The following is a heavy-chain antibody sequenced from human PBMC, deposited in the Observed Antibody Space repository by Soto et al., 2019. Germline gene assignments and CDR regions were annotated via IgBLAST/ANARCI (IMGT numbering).Heavy chain of an antibody. Sequence: EVQLMESGGGLVKPGGFLSLSCAASGFTFSSYNMNWVRQAPGKGLEWVSSISSSSTYIYYADSVKGRFTISRDNAKXXXXXXXXXXXXXXXXXXXXXXXXXXXXWMHWGQGTLVTVSS. J-gene: IGHJ4*02. V-gene: IGHV3-21*01. CDR2: ISSSSTYI. CDR3: XXXXXXXXWMH. D-gene: IGHD2-2*03. CDR1: GFTFSSYN.